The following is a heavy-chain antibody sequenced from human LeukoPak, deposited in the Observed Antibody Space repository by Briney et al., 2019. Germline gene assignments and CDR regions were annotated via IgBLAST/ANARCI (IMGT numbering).Heavy chain of an antibody. J-gene: IGHJ4*02. CDR3: ARRTRLRYFDWLPGGFDY. D-gene: IGHD3-9*01. CDR2: IYHSGST. Sequence: PSGTLSLTCAVSGGSISSNKWWSWVRQPPGKGLEWIGEIYHSGSTNYNPSLKSRVTISVDKSKNQFSLKLNSVTAADTAVYYCARRTRLRYFDWLPGGFDYWGQGTLVTVSS. CDR1: GGSISSNKW. V-gene: IGHV4-4*02.